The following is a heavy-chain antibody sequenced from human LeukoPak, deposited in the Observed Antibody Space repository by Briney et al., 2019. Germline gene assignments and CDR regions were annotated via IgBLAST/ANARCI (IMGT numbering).Heavy chain of an antibody. D-gene: IGHD3-16*01. CDR2: ISYDGNNR. Sequence: PGRSLRLSCAASRFTFSSYGMHWVRQAPGKGLEWVAVISYDGNNRYYADSVEGRFTISRYNSKNTLYLQMNSLRAEDTAVYYCAKVKGEVIGAFDIWGQGTMVTVSS. CDR3: AKVKGEVIGAFDI. CDR1: RFTFSSYG. J-gene: IGHJ3*02. V-gene: IGHV3-30*18.